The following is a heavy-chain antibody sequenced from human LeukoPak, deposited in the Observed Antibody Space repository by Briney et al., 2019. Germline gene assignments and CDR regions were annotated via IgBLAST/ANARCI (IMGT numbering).Heavy chain of an antibody. D-gene: IGHD5-18*01. CDR2: IYYSGST. V-gene: IGHV4-31*03. CDR3: ARGVGYSYGQNYYYYGMDV. Sequence: SQTLSLTCTVSGGSISSGGYYWSWIRQHPGKGLEWIRYIYYSGSTYYNPSLKSRVTISVDTSKNQFSLKLSSVTAADTAVYYCARGVGYSYGQNYYYYGMDVWGQGTTVTVSS. CDR1: GGSISSGGYY. J-gene: IGHJ6*02.